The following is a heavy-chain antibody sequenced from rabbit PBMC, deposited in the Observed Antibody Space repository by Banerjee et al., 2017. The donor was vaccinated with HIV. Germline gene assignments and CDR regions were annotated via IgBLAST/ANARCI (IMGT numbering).Heavy chain of an antibody. J-gene: IGHJ4*01. CDR3: ARDLAGVIGWNFNL. D-gene: IGHD4-1*01. CDR1: GFSFSNGYV. V-gene: IGHV1S45*01. CDR2: INTITGDGST. Sequence: QEQLEESGGDLVKPEGSLTLTCTASGFSFSNGYVMCWVRQAPGKGLEWIACINTITGDGSTYYASWVNGRFSISRTSSTTVTLQMTSLTAADTASYFCARDLAGVIGWNFNLWGPGTLVTVS.